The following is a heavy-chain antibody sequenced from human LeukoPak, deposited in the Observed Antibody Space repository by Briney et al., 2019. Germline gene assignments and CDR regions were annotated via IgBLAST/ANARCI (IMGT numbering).Heavy chain of an antibody. CDR3: AHSGGYCSSSTCYDHFDS. D-gene: IGHD2-2*01. V-gene: IGHV2-5*02. J-gene: IGHJ4*02. CDR1: GFSLRTRGVG. CDR2: IYWDDDK. Sequence: SGPTLVKPTQTLTLTCTFSGFSLRTRGVGVGWIRQPPGKALEWLALIYWDDDKRYSPSLKTRLTITADTSKNQVVLTMTNMDAVDTATYYCAHSGGYCSSSTCYDHFDSWGQGTLVTVSS.